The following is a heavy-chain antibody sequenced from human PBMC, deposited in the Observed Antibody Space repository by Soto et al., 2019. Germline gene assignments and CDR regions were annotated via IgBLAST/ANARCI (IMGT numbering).Heavy chain of an antibody. V-gene: IGHV1-3*01. Sequence: ASVKVSCKASRYTFLSYGINWVRQATGQRLEWMGWINAANGDTKYSPKFQGRVTITRDTSASTAYMELSSLRSEDTAVYYCVRRHVSATGIDWFDPWGQGPLVTVS. CDR2: INAANGDT. CDR1: RYTFLSYG. J-gene: IGHJ5*02. CDR3: VRRHVSATGIDWFDP. D-gene: IGHD6-13*01.